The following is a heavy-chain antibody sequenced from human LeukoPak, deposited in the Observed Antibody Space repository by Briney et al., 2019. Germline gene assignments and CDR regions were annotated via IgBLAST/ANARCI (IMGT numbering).Heavy chain of an antibody. CDR3: ARDQGDGIAVAGYFDY. CDR2: INPSGGST. J-gene: IGHJ4*02. CDR1: GYTFTSYY. Sequence: ASVKVSCKASGYTFTSYYMHWVRQAPGQGLEWMGIINPSGGSTSYAQKFQGRVTTTRDTSTSTVYMELSSLRSEDTAVYYCARDQGDGIAVAGYFDYWGQGTLVTVSS. V-gene: IGHV1-46*01. D-gene: IGHD6-19*01.